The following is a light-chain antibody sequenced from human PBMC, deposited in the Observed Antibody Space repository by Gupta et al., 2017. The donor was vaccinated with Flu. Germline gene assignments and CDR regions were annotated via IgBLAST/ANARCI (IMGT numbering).Light chain of an antibody. CDR2: GAF. Sequence: EIVLTQSPGTLSLSPGERGTLSCWASQNISSRYLAWYQQKFGQAPRLLMYGAFNRATGIPDRFSGSASGTDLTLTISILDPEDFAVYYFHLYGTSPWTFGQETKVEIK. CDR1: QNISSRY. J-gene: IGKJ1*01. V-gene: IGKV3-20*01. CDR3: HLYGTSPWT.